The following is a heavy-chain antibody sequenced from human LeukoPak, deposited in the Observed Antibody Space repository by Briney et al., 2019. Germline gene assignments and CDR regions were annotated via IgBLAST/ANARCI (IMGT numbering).Heavy chain of an antibody. CDR3: ARVPKATPGHFDY. CDR1: GYTFTGYY. V-gene: IGHV1-2*02. Sequence: ASVKVSCKASGYTFTGYYMHWVRQAPGQGLEWMGWINPNSGGTNYAQKFKGRVTMTRDTSISTAYMELSRLRSDDTAVYYFARVPKATPGHFDYWGQGTLVTVSS. CDR2: INPNSGGT. J-gene: IGHJ4*02.